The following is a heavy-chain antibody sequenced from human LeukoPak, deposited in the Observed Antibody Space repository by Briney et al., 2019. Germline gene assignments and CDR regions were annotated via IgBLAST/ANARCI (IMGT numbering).Heavy chain of an antibody. D-gene: IGHD4-23*01. CDR2: ISSNNNYI. J-gene: IGHJ4*02. CDR1: EFTFSSYT. V-gene: IGHV3-21*01. Sequence: GGSLRLSCAASEFTFSSYTMNWVRQAPGKGLEWVSSISSNNNYIYYADSVKGSFTISRDNAKNSLYLQMNSLRAEDTAVYYCARGSRGNFDYWGQGTLVTVSS. CDR3: ARGSRGNFDY.